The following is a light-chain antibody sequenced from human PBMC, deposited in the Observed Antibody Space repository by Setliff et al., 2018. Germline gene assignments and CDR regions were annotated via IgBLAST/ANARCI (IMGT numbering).Light chain of an antibody. J-gene: IGLJ1*01. Sequence: QSVLTQPASVSGSPGQSITISCSGTSSDVGSYDFVSWYQQHPGKVPKLIIHDVSNRPSGVSNRFSGAKAGNTASLTISGLQAEDEADYYCSAYTSSSTYVFGTGTKGTV. CDR3: SAYTSSSTYV. CDR2: DVS. V-gene: IGLV2-14*03. CDR1: SSDVGSYDF.